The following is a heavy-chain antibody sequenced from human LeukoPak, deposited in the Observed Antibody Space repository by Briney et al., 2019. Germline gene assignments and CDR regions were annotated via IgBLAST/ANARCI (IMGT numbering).Heavy chain of an antibody. V-gene: IGHV3-43D*03. CDR1: GFTFSMYW. Sequence: GGSLRLSCAASGFTFSMYWMHWVRQAPGKGLEWVSLISWDGGSTYYADSVKGRFTISRDNSKNSLYLQMNSLRAEDTALYYCAKDVGITMNYYYMDVWGKGTTVAVSS. J-gene: IGHJ6*03. CDR3: AKDVGITMNYYYMDV. CDR2: ISWDGGST. D-gene: IGHD3-22*01.